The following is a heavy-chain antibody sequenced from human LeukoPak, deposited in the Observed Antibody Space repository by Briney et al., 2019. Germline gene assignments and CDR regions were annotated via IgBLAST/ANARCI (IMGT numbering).Heavy chain of an antibody. J-gene: IGHJ3*02. V-gene: IGHV4-30-2*01. CDR3: ARDGRAGIAAAEGAFDI. CDR1: GGSISSGGYY. CDR2: NYHSGST. D-gene: IGHD6-13*01. Sequence: SQTLSLTCTVTGGSISSGGYYWSWIRQPPGKGLEWIGYNYHSGSTYYNPSLKSRVTISVDRSKNQFSLKLSSVTAADTAVYYCARDGRAGIAAAEGAFDIWGQGTMVTVSS.